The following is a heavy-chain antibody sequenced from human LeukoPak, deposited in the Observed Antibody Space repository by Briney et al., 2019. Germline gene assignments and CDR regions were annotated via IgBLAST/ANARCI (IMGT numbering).Heavy chain of an antibody. CDR1: GYTFTSYY. J-gene: IGHJ6*02. CDR2: INPSGGST. V-gene: IGHV1-46*01. CDR3: ARGQLLWFGELYYGMDV. D-gene: IGHD3-10*01. Sequence: ASVKVSCKASGYTFTSYYMHWVRQAPGQGLEWMGIINPSGGSTSYAQKFQGRVTMTGNTSISTAYMELSSLRSEDTAVYYCARGQLLWFGELYYGMDVWGQGTTVTVSS.